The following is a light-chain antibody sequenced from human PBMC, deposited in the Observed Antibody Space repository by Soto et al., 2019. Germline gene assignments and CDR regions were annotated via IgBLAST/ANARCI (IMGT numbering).Light chain of an antibody. V-gene: IGKV1-33*01. J-gene: IGKJ2*01. CDR2: GAS. CDR1: QVITNY. CDR3: QQYDNLPYT. Sequence: DIQMTQSPSSLSASLGDRVTITCQASQVITNYLNWYQQKPGKAPKLLIYGASNLETGVPSRFSGSGSGTDFTFTISSLQTEDIATYYCQQYDNLPYTFGQGTKLEIK.